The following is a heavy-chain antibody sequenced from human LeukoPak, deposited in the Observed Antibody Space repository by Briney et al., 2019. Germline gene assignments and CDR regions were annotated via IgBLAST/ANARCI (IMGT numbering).Heavy chain of an antibody. CDR3: ARLATGATTRTAFDY. D-gene: IGHD1-26*01. V-gene: IGHV5-51*01. CDR2: IYPGYSDT. CDR1: GYRFTSYW. J-gene: IGHJ4*02. Sequence: GEALEISFQGSGYRFTSYWIGWVRPMPGKGLEWMGIIYPGYSDTRYSPSFQGQDTISADKSISTAYLQWSSLKASDTAMYYCARLATGATTRTAFDYWGQGTLVAVSS.